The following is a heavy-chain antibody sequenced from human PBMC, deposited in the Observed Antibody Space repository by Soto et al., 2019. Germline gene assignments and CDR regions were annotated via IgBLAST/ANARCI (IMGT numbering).Heavy chain of an antibody. CDR1: GFTFTSSA. D-gene: IGHD3-22*01. V-gene: IGHV1-58*01. Sequence: GASVKVSCKASGFTFTSSAVQWVRQARGQRLEWIGWIVVGSGNTNYAQKFQERVTITRDMSTSTAYMELSSLRSEDTAVYYCAADKGDDSSGYPTVEFDYWGQGTLVTVSS. J-gene: IGHJ4*02. CDR3: AADKGDDSSGYPTVEFDY. CDR2: IVVGSGNT.